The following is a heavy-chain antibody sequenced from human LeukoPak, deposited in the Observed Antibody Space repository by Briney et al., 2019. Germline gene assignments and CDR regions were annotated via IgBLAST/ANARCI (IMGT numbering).Heavy chain of an antibody. CDR3: ARLNTYYYDSSGYPMYYFDY. J-gene: IGHJ4*02. CDR1: GGTFINYA. V-gene: IGHV1-69*13. Sequence: ASVKVSCKASGGTFINYAISWVRQAPGQGLEWMGGIIPIFGTANYAQKFQGRVTITADESTSTAYMELSSLRSEDTAVYYCARLNTYYYDSSGYPMYYFDYWGQGTLVTVSS. D-gene: IGHD3-22*01. CDR2: IIPIFGTA.